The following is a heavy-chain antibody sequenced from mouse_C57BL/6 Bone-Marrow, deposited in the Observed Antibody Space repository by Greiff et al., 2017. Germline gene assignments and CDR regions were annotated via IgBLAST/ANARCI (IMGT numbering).Heavy chain of an antibody. Sequence: EVKLVESGGGLVQPGGSLSLSCAASGFTFTDYYMSWVRQPPGKALEWLGFIRNKANGYTTEYSASVKGRFNISRDNPQSILYLQMNALRAEDSATYYCSILYYYGSSLWYFDVWGTGTTVTVSS. J-gene: IGHJ1*03. V-gene: IGHV7-3*01. D-gene: IGHD1-1*01. CDR2: IRNKANGYTT. CDR3: SILYYYGSSLWYFDV. CDR1: GFTFTDYY.